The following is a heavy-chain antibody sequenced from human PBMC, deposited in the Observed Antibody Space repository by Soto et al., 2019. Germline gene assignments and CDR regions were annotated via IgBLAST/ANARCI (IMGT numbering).Heavy chain of an antibody. CDR3: AKDSGYDFATYFDY. CDR2: ISGNGGRT. J-gene: IGHJ4*02. CDR1: GFTFSSYA. Sequence: EVQLSKSGGGLVQPGGSLRLSCAASGFTFSSYAMSWVRQAPGKGLEWVSAISGNGGRTLYADSVKGRFTISRDDSKNTLFLQMNSLRAEDTAVYTCAKDSGYDFATYFDYWGQGTLVTVSS. V-gene: IGHV3-23*01. D-gene: IGHD5-12*01.